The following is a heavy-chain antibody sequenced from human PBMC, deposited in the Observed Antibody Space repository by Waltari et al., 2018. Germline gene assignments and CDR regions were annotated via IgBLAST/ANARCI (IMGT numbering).Heavy chain of an antibody. D-gene: IGHD2-21*02. J-gene: IGHJ6*03. CDR2: ITSISSSI. Sequence: EVQLVESGGGLVKPGGSLRLSCAASGFTFSSYTMSWARQAPGKGLEWVSSITSISSSIYYADSVKGRFTISRDNAKNSLYLQMNSLRAADTAVYYCARVKAGGDARTGYMDVWGKGTTVTISS. CDR3: ARVKAGGDARTGYMDV. V-gene: IGHV3-21*01. CDR1: GFTFSSYT.